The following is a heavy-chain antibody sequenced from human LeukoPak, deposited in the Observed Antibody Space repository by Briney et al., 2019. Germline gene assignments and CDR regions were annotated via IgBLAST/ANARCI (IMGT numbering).Heavy chain of an antibody. Sequence: RASVKDSCKASGYTFTSYDINWVRQATGQGLEWMGWMNPNSGNTGYAQKFQGRVTMTRKTSISTAYMELTSLTSEDTAVYYCAKSTVVTSIAYDYWGQGTLVTVSS. V-gene: IGHV1-8*01. CDR1: GYTFTSYD. D-gene: IGHD4-23*01. CDR2: MNPNSGNT. J-gene: IGHJ4*02. CDR3: AKSTVVTSIAYDY.